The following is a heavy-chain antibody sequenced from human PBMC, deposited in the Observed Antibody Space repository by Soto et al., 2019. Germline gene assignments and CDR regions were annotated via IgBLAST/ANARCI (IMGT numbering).Heavy chain of an antibody. J-gene: IGHJ6*02. CDR3: ARERYQVISDGMDV. CDR2: INPQTGGT. D-gene: IGHD2-2*01. V-gene: IGHV1-2*02. Sequence: ASVKVSCKASGYTFTSYGISWVREAPGQGLEWMGWINPQTGGTSYAQKFQGRVTLSRDTSINTAYLELSRLTFDDAAVYFCARERYQVISDGMDVWGQGTTVTVSS. CDR1: GYTFTSYG.